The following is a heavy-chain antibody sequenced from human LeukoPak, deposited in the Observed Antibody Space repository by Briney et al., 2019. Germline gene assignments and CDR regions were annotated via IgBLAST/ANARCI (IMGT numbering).Heavy chain of an antibody. CDR2: INPNSGGT. Sequence: EASVKVSCKASGYTFTGYYMHWVRQAPGQGLEWMGWINPNSGGTNYAQKFQGRVTMTRDTSISTAYMELSRLRSDDTAVYYCARGRAAAKLVGDWFDLWGQGTLVTVSS. V-gene: IGHV1-2*02. CDR3: ARGRAAAKLVGDWFDL. J-gene: IGHJ5*02. D-gene: IGHD6-13*01. CDR1: GYTFTGYY.